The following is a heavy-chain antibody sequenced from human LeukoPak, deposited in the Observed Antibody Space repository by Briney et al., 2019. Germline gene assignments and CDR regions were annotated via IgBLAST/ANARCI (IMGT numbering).Heavy chain of an antibody. D-gene: IGHD3-16*02. Sequence: SETLSLTRDVSGGSIDSTNWWNWVRQPPGKGLEWIGSIYYSGSTYYNPSLKSRVTISVDTSKSQFSLKLSSVTAADTAVYYCARFYAVWGSYRYPDYWGQGTLVTVSS. V-gene: IGHV4-39*01. CDR1: GGSIDSTNW. CDR3: ARFYAVWGSYRYPDY. J-gene: IGHJ4*02. CDR2: IYYSGST.